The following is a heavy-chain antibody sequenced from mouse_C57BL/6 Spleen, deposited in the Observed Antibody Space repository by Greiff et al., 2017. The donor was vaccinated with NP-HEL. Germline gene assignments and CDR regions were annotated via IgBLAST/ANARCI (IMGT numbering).Heavy chain of an antibody. CDR1: GYTFTSYW. D-gene: IGHD1-1*01. J-gene: IGHJ2*01. CDR3: ARRHYGSNFDY. V-gene: IGHV1-69*01. CDR2: IDPSDSYT. Sequence: QVQLQQPGAELVMPGASVKLSCKASGYTFTSYWMHWVKQRPGQGLEWIGEIDPSDSYTNYNQKFKGKSTLTVDKSSSTAYMKLSSLTAEDSAVYYCARRHYGSNFDYWGQGTTLTVSS.